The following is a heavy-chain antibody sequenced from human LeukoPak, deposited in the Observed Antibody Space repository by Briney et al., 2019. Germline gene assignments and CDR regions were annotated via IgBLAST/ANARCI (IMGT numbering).Heavy chain of an antibody. J-gene: IGHJ4*02. D-gene: IGHD3-10*01. CDR1: GYTFTGYY. CDR2: INPNSGGT. CDR3: ARARNSRMVQGVMGDY. Sequence: GASVKVSCKASGYTFTGYYMHWVRQAPGQGLEWMGWINPNSGGTNYAQKFQGRVTMTRDTSISTAYMELSRLRSDDTAVYYCARARNSRMVQGVMGDYWGQGTLVTVSS. V-gene: IGHV1-2*02.